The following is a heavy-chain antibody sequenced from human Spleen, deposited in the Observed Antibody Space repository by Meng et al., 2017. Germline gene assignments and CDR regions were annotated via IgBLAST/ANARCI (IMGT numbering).Heavy chain of an antibody. D-gene: IGHD4-17*01. CDR1: GFTFMTYW. J-gene: IGHJ4*02. CDR2: INQDGSEK. V-gene: IGHV3-7*01. Sequence: GESLKISCAASGFTFMTYWMSWVRQAPGKGLEWVANINQDGSEKFYVDSVKGRFTVSRDNAKNSLYLQMNSLRAEDTAVYYCARDYGDHIDIGFDYWGQGTLVTVSS. CDR3: ARDYGDHIDIGFDY.